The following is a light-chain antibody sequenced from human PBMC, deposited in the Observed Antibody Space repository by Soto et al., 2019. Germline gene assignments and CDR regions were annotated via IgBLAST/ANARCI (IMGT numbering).Light chain of an antibody. Sequence: SSELTQPPSVSVAPGKTASISCGGNNIGSKGVHWYQQKPGQAPVLVIYSDTDLPPVIPERFSGSNSATLATLTISRVEAGDEADYYCQVWDSGSAHVVFGGGTKPTVL. V-gene: IGLV3-21*04. CDR1: NIGSKG. CDR2: SDT. CDR3: QVWDSGSAHVV. J-gene: IGLJ2*01.